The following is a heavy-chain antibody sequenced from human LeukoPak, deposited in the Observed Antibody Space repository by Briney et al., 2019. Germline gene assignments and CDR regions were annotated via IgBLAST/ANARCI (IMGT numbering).Heavy chain of an antibody. V-gene: IGHV3-7*01. CDR1: GFTFSISW. D-gene: IGHD1-26*01. CDR3: ARDAGWGYYDV. CDR2: IDKHGSGK. J-gene: IGHJ4*02. Sequence: GGSLRLSCVASGFTFSISWVTWVRQAPGKGLEWVANIDKHGSGKYYVDSVKGRFAISRDYASNSVFLQMDSRRAEDTSVYYCARDAGWGYYDVWGQGTPVTVSS.